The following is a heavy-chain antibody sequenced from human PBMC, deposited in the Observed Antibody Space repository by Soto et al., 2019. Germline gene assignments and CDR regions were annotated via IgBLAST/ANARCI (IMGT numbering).Heavy chain of an antibody. CDR3: AKSPTVTYYYYYYYGMDV. J-gene: IGHJ6*02. D-gene: IGHD3-10*01. V-gene: IGHV3-23*01. CDR2: ISGSGGST. Sequence: GGSLRLSCAASGFTFSSYAMSWVRQAPGKGLEWVSAISGSGGSTYYADSVKGRFTISRDNSKNTLYLQMNSLRAEDTAVYYCAKSPTVTYYYYYYYGMDVWGQGTTVTVSS. CDR1: GFTFSSYA.